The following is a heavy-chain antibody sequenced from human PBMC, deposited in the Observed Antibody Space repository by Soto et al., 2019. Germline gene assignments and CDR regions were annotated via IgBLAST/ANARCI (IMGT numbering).Heavy chain of an antibody. CDR3: ARDLGAFNYGSAYFDY. V-gene: IGHV3-33*01. CDR1: GFTFSTYG. J-gene: IGHJ4*02. D-gene: IGHD3-10*01. CDR2: IWYDGSNQ. Sequence: GGSLRLSCAPSGFTFSTYGMHWVRQSPGKGLEWVAVIWYDGSNQYYADSVKGRFTISRDNSKNMLYLQMNSLRAEDTAVYYCARDLGAFNYGSAYFDYWGQGTPVTVSS.